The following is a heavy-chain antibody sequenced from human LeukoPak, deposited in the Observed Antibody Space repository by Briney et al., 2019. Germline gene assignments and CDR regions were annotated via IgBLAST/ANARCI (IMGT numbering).Heavy chain of an antibody. CDR3: ARVTGYRIEDYFDY. V-gene: IGHV4-61*08. D-gene: IGHD6-13*01. Sequence: PSETLSLTCTVSGGSISSAGYYWSWIRQPPGKGLEWIGYIYYSGSTNYNPSLKSRVTISVETSKNEFSLKLRSVTAADTAVYYCARVTGYRIEDYFDYWGQGTLVTVSS. CDR1: GGSISSAGYY. J-gene: IGHJ4*02. CDR2: IYYSGST.